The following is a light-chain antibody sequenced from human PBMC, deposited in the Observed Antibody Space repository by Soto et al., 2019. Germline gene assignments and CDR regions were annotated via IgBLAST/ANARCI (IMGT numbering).Light chain of an antibody. CDR2: EVT. CDR3: SSYSSSSALDVI. Sequence: QSALAQPASVSGSPGQSITISCAGTNRDVGGYNYVSWYQQYPGKAPKLIIYEVTYQPSGVSNRFSGSKSGNTASLTISGLQAEDEADYYCSSYSSSSALDVIFGGGTKLTVL. V-gene: IGLV2-14*01. J-gene: IGLJ2*01. CDR1: NRDVGGYNY.